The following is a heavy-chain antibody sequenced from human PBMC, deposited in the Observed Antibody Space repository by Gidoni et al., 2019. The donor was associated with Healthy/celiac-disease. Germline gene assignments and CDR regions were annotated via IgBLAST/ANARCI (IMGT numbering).Heavy chain of an antibody. V-gene: IGHV3-23*01. J-gene: IGHJ4*02. CDR3: AKVRVLLWFGAVDY. CDR1: GFTFSSDA. CDR2: ISGSGSRT. D-gene: IGHD3-10*01. Sequence: EVQLLESGVCLVQPGGFLRLSCAASGFTFSSDAMSWVRQAPGKGLEWVSAISGSGSRTYYADTVKGRFTISRDNTKNTLYLQMNSLRAEDTAVYYWAKVRVLLWFGAVDYWGQGTLVTVSS.